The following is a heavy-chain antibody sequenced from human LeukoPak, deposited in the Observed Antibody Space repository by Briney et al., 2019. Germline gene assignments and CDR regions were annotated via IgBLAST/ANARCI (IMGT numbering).Heavy chain of an antibody. V-gene: IGHV3-72*01. CDR3: ARASRSGSYFFY. J-gene: IGHJ4*02. CDR2: SRNKANSYTT. Sequence: LSLTCTVSGGSISSSSYYWGWIRQPPGKGLEWVGRSRNKANSYTTEYAASVKGRFTISRDDSKNSLSLQMNSLKTDDTAVYYCARASRSGSYFFYWGQGTLVTVSS. D-gene: IGHD1-26*01. CDR1: GGSISSSSYY.